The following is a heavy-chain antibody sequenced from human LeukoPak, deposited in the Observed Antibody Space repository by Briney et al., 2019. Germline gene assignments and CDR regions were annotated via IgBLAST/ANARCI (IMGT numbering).Heavy chain of an antibody. CDR2: IYTSGST. CDR3: ARRSHFFDP. Sequence: PSKTLSLTCTVSGGSISSYYWSWIRQPPGKGLEWIGYIYTSGSTNYNPSLKSRVTISVDTSKNQFSLKLSSVTAADTAVYYCARRSHFFDPWGQGTLVTVSS. CDR1: GGSISSYY. V-gene: IGHV4-4*09. J-gene: IGHJ5*02.